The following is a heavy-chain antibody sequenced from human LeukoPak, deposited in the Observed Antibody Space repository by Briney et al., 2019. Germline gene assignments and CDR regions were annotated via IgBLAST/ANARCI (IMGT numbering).Heavy chain of an antibody. Sequence: PSETLSLTRTVSGASISSQFWSWIRQPPGKRPEYIGYMSYSGNTNYNPSLKSRVTISLDTSKNQFSLKLSSLTAADTAVYYCARFSSGSNWFDAWGQGTLVTVSS. CDR1: GASISSQF. J-gene: IGHJ5*02. CDR2: MSYSGNT. D-gene: IGHD2-8*01. CDR3: ARFSSGSNWFDA. V-gene: IGHV4-59*11.